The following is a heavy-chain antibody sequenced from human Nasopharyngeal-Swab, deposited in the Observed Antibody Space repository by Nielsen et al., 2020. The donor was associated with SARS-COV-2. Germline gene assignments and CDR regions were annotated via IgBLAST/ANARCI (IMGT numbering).Heavy chain of an antibody. CDR3: AKERPYYDISTGYYSDAFDI. V-gene: IGHV3-30*18. D-gene: IGHD3-9*01. J-gene: IGHJ3*02. Sequence: WIRQPPGKGLEWVAVISYDGSNKYYADSVKGRFTISRDNSKNTLYLQMNSLRAEDTAVYYCAKERPYYDISTGYYSDAFDIWGQGTMVTVSS. CDR2: ISYDGSNK.